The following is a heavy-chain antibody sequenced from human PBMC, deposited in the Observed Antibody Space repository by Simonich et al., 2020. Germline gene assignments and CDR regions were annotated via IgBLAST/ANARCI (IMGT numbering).Heavy chain of an antibody. V-gene: IGHV1-2*06. D-gene: IGHD2-15*01. CDR2: RNNNRGGK. J-gene: IGHJ2*01. Sequence: QVQLVQSGAEVKKPGASVKVSCKASGYTFTGYYMHWVRQAPGQGLEWMGRRNNNRGGKNYAQKLQGRVTMNGETAISTAYMGLSRLRADDTAGYYCARDGGNCSGGSCYWYFDLWGRGTLVTVSS. CDR3: ARDGGNCSGGSCYWYFDL. CDR1: GYTFTGYY.